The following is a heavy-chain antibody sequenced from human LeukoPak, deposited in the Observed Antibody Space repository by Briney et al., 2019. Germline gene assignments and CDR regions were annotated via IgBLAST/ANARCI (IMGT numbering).Heavy chain of an antibody. D-gene: IGHD3-10*01. J-gene: IGHJ4*02. CDR1: GFTFSAYA. Sequence: PGGSLRLSCAASGFTFSAYAIHWVRQPPGKCLEWVSFTSSDATTEHFADSAKGRFTMSRVNSKNTVYLQMTTLRDEDTAVYYCTRGSGSGSFLIDYWGRGTLVTVSS. CDR3: TRGSGSGSFLIDY. CDR2: TSSDATTE. V-gene: IGHV3-30-3*01.